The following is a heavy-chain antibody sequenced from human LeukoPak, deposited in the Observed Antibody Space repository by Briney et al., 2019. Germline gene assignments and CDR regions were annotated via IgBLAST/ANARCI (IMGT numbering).Heavy chain of an antibody. J-gene: IGHJ4*02. V-gene: IGHV1-2*02. CDR3: ARESGLYGSGSRY. CDR1: GYTFTGYF. Sequence: ASVKVSCKASGYTFTGYFVHWVRQAPGQGLEWMGWINPNSGGTNYAQKFQGRVTMTRHTSISTAYMELSSLRSEDTAVYYCARESGLYGSGSRYWGQGTLVTVSS. CDR2: INPNSGGT. D-gene: IGHD3-10*01.